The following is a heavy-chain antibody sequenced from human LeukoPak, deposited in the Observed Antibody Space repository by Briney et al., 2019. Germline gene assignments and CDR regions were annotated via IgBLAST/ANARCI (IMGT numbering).Heavy chain of an antibody. CDR3: AKATPDNWFDP. Sequence: PGGSLRLSCAASGFTFSSYGMHWFRQAPGKGLEWVAVIWYDGSNKYYADSVKGRFTISRDNSKNTLYLQMNSLRAEDTAVYYCAKATPDNWFDPWGQGTLVTVSS. J-gene: IGHJ5*02. CDR2: IWYDGSNK. CDR1: GFTFSSYG. V-gene: IGHV3-33*06.